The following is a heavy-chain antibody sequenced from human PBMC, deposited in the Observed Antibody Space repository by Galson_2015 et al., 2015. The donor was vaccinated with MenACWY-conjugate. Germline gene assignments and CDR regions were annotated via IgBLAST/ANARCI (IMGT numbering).Heavy chain of an antibody. CDR3: ARDYYDSSGYTIRGPFDY. J-gene: IGHJ4*02. D-gene: IGHD3-22*01. Sequence: SLRLSCAASGFTFDNYGMHWVRQAPGKGLEWVAVIWSDGGKTYYADSVKGRSTISRDNSENKLYLQMNSLRAEDTAVYYYARDYYDSSGYTIRGPFDYWGRGTLVTVSS. V-gene: IGHV3-33*08. CDR2: IWSDGGKT. CDR1: GFTFDNYG.